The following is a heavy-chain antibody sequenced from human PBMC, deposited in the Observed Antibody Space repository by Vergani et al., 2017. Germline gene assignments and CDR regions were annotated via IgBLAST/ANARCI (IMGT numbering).Heavy chain of an antibody. CDR2: TYYRSKWYN. D-gene: IGHD3-16*02. J-gene: IGHJ3*02. CDR1: GDSVSSNSAA. CDR3: ASTGPDDYVWGSYRYAPFDI. V-gene: IGHV6-1*01. Sequence: QVQLQQSGPGLVKPSQTLSLTCAISGDSVSSNSAAWNWIRQSPSRGLEWLGRTYYRSKWYNDYAVSVKSRITINPDTSKNQFSLQLNSVTPEGTAVYYCASTGPDDYVWGSYRYAPFDIWGQGTMVTVSS.